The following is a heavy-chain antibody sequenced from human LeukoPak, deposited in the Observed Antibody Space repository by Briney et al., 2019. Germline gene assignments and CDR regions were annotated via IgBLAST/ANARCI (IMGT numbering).Heavy chain of an antibody. Sequence: GASVKVSCKASGYTFTGYYMHWVRQAPGQGLEWMGIINPSGGSTSYAQKFQGRVTMTRDTSTSTVYMELSSLRSEDTAVYYCARAWGRSSSWYGAMDYWGQGTQVTVSS. J-gene: IGHJ4*02. CDR3: ARAWGRSSSWYGAMDY. CDR1: GYTFTGYY. CDR2: INPSGGST. D-gene: IGHD6-13*01. V-gene: IGHV1-46*01.